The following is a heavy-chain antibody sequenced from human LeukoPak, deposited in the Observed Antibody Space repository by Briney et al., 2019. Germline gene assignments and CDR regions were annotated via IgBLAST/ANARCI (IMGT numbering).Heavy chain of an antibody. Sequence: GGSLRLSCAASGFTFSSYAMSWVRQAPGKGLEWVSAISGSGGSAYYADSVKGRFTISRDNSKNTLYLQMNSLRAEDTAVYYCAKSFGGTTVTTGYWGQGTLVTVSS. D-gene: IGHD4-17*01. CDR3: AKSFGGTTVTTGY. J-gene: IGHJ4*02. CDR1: GFTFSSYA. V-gene: IGHV3-23*01. CDR2: ISGSGGSA.